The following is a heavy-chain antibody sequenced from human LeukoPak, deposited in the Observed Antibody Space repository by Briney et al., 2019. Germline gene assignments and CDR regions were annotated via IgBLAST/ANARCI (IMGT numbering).Heavy chain of an antibody. V-gene: IGHV3-23*01. J-gene: IGHJ4*02. CDR3: ASAGH. CDR2: ISASDGIT. CDR1: GFSFSTHA. Sequence: GGSLRLSCAASGFSFSTHAMSWVRQAPRKGLEWVSGISASDGITSYADSVEGRFTISRDNSKNTLYLQMNSLRAEDTAVYYCASAGHWGQGTLVTVSS.